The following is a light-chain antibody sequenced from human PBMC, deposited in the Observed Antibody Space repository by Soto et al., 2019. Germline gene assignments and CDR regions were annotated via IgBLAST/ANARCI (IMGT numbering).Light chain of an antibody. Sequence: VLTQPPSASGTPGQRVTISCSGSSSNIGSNTVNWYQQLPGTAPKLLIYSNNQRPSGVPDRFSGSKSGTSASLAISGLQSEDEADYYCAAWDDSLNGPVFGGGTKLTVL. CDR1: SSNIGSNT. CDR3: AAWDDSLNGPV. CDR2: SNN. V-gene: IGLV1-44*01. J-gene: IGLJ3*02.